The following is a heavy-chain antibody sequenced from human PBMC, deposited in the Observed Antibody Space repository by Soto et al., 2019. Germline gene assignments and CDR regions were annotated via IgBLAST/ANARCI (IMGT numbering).Heavy chain of an antibody. V-gene: IGHV4-34*01. J-gene: IGHJ4*02. Sequence: SETLSLTCAVYGGSFSGYYWSWIRQPPGKGLEWIGEINHSGSTNYNPSLKSRVTISVDTSKNQFSLKLSSVTAADTAVYYCERVSEYYDSSGYPYYFDYWGQGTLVTVSS. CDR3: ERVSEYYDSSGYPYYFDY. D-gene: IGHD3-22*01. CDR1: GGSFSGYY. CDR2: INHSGST.